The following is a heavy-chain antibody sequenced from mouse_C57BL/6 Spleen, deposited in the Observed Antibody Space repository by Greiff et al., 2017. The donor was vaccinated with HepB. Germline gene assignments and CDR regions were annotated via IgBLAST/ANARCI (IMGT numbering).Heavy chain of an antibody. Sequence: VQLQQSGPELVKPGASVKIPCKASGYTFTDYNMDWVKQSHGKSLEWIGDINPNNGGTIYNQKFKGKATLTVDKSSSTAYMELRSLTSEDTAVYYCALLAYYSNWGFAYWGQGTLVTVSA. D-gene: IGHD2-5*01. CDR1: GYTFTDYN. CDR3: ALLAYYSNWGFAY. CDR2: INPNNGGT. J-gene: IGHJ3*01. V-gene: IGHV1-18*01.